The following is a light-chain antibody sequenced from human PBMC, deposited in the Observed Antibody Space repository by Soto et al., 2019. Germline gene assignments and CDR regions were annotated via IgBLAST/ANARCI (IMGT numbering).Light chain of an antibody. CDR1: QFINNY. V-gene: IGKV1-17*02. J-gene: IGKJ1*01. Sequence: DLQMTQSPSSLSASVGDRVTITCRASQFINNYLNWYQQKSGKAPQYLIQAASILQSGVPSRFSGSGSGTEFILTINNLQPEDFASYFCLQVYSFPRTFGLGTKVEI. CDR2: AAS. CDR3: LQVYSFPRT.